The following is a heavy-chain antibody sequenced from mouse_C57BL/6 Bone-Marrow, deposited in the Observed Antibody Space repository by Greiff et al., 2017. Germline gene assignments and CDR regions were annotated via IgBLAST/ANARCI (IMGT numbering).Heavy chain of an antibody. Sequence: QVQLKQSGAELVRPGTSVKLSCKASGYTFTSYWMHWVKQRPGQGLEWIGVIDPSDSYTNYNQKFKGKATLTVDTSSSTAYMQLSSLTSEDSAVYYCARGGGNYAMDYWGQGTSVTVSS. CDR2: IDPSDSYT. D-gene: IGHD1-1*02. CDR1: GYTFTSYW. CDR3: ARGGGNYAMDY. J-gene: IGHJ4*01. V-gene: IGHV1-59*01.